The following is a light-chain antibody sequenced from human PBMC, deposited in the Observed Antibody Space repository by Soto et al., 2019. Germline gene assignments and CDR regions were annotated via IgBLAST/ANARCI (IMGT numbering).Light chain of an antibody. CDR3: QQYDNWPWT. J-gene: IGKJ1*01. V-gene: IGKV3-15*01. Sequence: PGERATLSCRASQNFGSTYLAWYQQKPGQAPRLLIYGAFTRATGFPARFSGSGSGTDFTLTITSLQSEDFAVYYCQQYDNWPWTFGQGTKVDIK. CDR1: QNFGSTY. CDR2: GAF.